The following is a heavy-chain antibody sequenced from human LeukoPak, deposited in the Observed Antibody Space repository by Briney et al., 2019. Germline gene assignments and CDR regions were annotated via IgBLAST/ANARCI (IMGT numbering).Heavy chain of an antibody. D-gene: IGHD4-17*01. Sequence: GGSLRLSCAASGFSFSTYPMTWVRRAPGKGLEWVSSISSSSSSLYYADSVKGRFTISRDNSKNTLYLQMNSLRAEDTAVYYCARADTVTTNIFDYWGQGTLVTVSS. J-gene: IGHJ4*02. CDR3: ARADTVTTNIFDY. CDR1: GFSFSTYP. V-gene: IGHV3-21*01. CDR2: ISSSSSSL.